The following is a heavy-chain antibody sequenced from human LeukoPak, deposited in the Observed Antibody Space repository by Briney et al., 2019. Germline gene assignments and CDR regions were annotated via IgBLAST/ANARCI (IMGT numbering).Heavy chain of an antibody. CDR2: ISYDGSNK. CDR1: GFTFSSYA. D-gene: IGHD2-8*01. V-gene: IGHV3-30-3*01. Sequence: PGRSLRLSCAASGFTFSSYAMHWVRQAPGKGLEWVAVISYDGSNKYYADSVKGRFTISRDNSKNTLYLQMNSLRAEDTAVYYCARGTRGYYFDYWAHGTLVTVSS. J-gene: IGHJ4*01. CDR3: ARGTRGYYFDY.